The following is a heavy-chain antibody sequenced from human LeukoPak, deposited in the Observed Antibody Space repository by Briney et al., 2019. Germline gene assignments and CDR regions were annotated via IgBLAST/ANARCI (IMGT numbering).Heavy chain of an antibody. CDR1: GFTFNRRG. CDR2: IRYDGGET. J-gene: IGHJ4*02. Sequence: GGSLRLSCAASGFTFNRRGMHWVRQAPGKGLEWVAFIRYDGGETFYADFVKGRFTISRDNSKNTLYLQMNSLRAEDTAVYYCAKRSAYSDHYYFDYWGQGTLVTVSS. D-gene: IGHD4-17*01. CDR3: AKRSAYSDHYYFDY. V-gene: IGHV3-30*02.